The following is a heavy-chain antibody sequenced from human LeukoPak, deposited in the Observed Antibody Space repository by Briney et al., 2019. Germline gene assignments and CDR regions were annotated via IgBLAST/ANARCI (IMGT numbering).Heavy chain of an antibody. CDR1: GFTFSSYA. D-gene: IGHD5-18*01. Sequence: GGSLRLSCAASGFTFSSYAMSWVRQAPGKGLEWVSAISGSGGSTYYADSVKGRFTISRDNSKNTLYLQMNSLRAEDTAVYYCARVRYNSGYIFDYWGQGTLVTVSS. V-gene: IGHV3-23*01. CDR2: ISGSGGST. CDR3: ARVRYNSGYIFDY. J-gene: IGHJ4*02.